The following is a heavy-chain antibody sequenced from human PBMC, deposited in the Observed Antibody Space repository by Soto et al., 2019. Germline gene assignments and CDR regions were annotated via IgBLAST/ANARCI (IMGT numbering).Heavy chain of an antibody. Sequence: EVQLVESGGGLVKPGGALRLSCAASGFTFSSYSMNWVRQAPGKGLECVSSISSSSSYIYYADSVKGRFTISRDNAKNSLYLQMNSLRAEDTAVYYCAREAEHYYFDYWGQGTLVTVSS. CDR1: GFTFSSYS. J-gene: IGHJ4*02. CDR3: AREAEHYYFDY. V-gene: IGHV3-21*01. D-gene: IGHD1-1*01. CDR2: ISSSSSYI.